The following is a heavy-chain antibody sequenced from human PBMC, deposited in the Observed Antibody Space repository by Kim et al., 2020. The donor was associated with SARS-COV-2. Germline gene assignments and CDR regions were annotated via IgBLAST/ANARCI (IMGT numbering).Heavy chain of an antibody. J-gene: IGHJ2*01. D-gene: IGHD3-22*01. CDR1: GGSISYYY. V-gene: IGHV4-59*01. CDR2: VFDSGST. Sequence: TETLSLTCTVSGGSISYYYWRWIRQPPGKGLEWIGYVFDSGSTNYNPSPKSRVTISLDTSKKQFSLQLTSVTAADTAVYYCARGKYYYDCSGNPRFWYFDPWGRGTLVTVSS. CDR3: ARGKYYYDCSGNPRFWYFDP.